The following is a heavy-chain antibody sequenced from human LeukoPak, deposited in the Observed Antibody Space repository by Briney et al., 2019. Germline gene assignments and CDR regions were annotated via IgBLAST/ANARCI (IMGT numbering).Heavy chain of an antibody. J-gene: IGHJ3*02. V-gene: IGHV4-39*02. Sequence: PSETLSLTCTVSGGSISSGSYYWGLIRQPPGKGLEWIGSVYYSGSTYYNPSLKSRVTISVDTSKNHFSLKLSSVTAADTAVYYCASHSGSSGGHAFDIWGQGTMVTVSS. CDR1: GGSISSGSYY. CDR3: ASHSGSSGGHAFDI. D-gene: IGHD1-26*01. CDR2: VYYSGST.